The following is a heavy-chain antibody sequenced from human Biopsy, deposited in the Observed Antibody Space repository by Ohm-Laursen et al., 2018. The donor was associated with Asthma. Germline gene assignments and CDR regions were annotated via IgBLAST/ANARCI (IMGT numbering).Heavy chain of an antibody. J-gene: IGHJ4*02. V-gene: IGHV4-4*02. Sequence: SETLSLTWTVSGGSINSSTWWSWVRQPPGKGLEWIGESFHTGSNNYSTSLKSRLTISVDKTKHQFSFNLSAVTAADTAVYYCATLRAYCRGANCFFFNYWGQGTLVTVSS. D-gene: IGHD2-21*01. CDR2: SFHTGSN. CDR3: ATLRAYCRGANCFFFNY. CDR1: GGSINSSTW.